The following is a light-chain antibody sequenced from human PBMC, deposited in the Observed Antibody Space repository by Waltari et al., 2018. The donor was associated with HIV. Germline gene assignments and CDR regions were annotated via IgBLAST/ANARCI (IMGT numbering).Light chain of an antibody. CDR1: QDISNS. J-gene: IGKJ4*01. Sequence: DIQLTQSPSSLSASIWDTVTIPCRASQDISNSVSWFQLQPGKAPKLLVHGAFILQRGVPSRFSGSGSGTDYTLTITGLQAEDFATYFCQQYYGVPLTFGGGTRVDI. CDR3: QQYYGVPLT. CDR2: GAF. V-gene: IGKV1-NL1*01.